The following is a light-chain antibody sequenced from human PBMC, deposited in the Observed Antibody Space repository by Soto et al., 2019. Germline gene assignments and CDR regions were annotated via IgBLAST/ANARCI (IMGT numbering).Light chain of an antibody. J-gene: IGLJ2*01. V-gene: IGLV3-21*04. Sequence: SYELTQPPSVSVAPGKTARITCGGNDIGSKSVHWYQQKPGQAPVLVIYYDSDRPSGIPERFSGSNSGNTATLTISRVEAGDEADYYCQVWDSSSDRDVVFGGRTQLTVL. CDR2: YDS. CDR3: QVWDSSSDRDVV. CDR1: DIGSKS.